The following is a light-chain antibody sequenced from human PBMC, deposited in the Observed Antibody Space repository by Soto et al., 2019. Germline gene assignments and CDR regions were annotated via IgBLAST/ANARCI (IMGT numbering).Light chain of an antibody. Sequence: DIVMTQSPDSLAVSLGERATINCKSSQNVLYNSNNKNYLAWYQQKPGQPPKLLIYWASTRESGVPDRFSGSGSGTDFTITISSLQAEDVAVYFCQQHYAPPYTFGQGTKLEIK. V-gene: IGKV4-1*01. J-gene: IGKJ2*01. CDR3: QQHYAPPYT. CDR2: WAS. CDR1: QNVLYNSNNKNY.